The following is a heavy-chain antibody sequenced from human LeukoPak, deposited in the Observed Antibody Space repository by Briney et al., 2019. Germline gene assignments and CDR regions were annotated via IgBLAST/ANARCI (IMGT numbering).Heavy chain of an antibody. CDR2: MNPNSGNT. V-gene: IGHV1-8*03. D-gene: IGHD1-26*01. CDR3: ARLSLLLPDAFDI. Sequence: ASVKVSCKASGYTFTSYDINWVRQATGQGLEWMGWMNPNSGNTGYAQKFQGRVTITRNTSISTAHIELSSLRSEDTAVYYCARLSLLLPDAFDIWGQGTMVTVSS. J-gene: IGHJ3*02. CDR1: GYTFTSYD.